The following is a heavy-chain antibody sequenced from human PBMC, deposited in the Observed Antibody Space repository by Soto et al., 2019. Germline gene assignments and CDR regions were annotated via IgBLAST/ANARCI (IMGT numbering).Heavy chain of an antibody. CDR2: INPNSGGT. CDR1: GYTFTGYY. Sequence: ASVKVSCKASGYTFTGYYMHWVRQAPGQGLEWMGWINPNSGGTNYAQKFQGWVTMTRDTSISTAYMELSRLRSDDTAVYYCAKGTRGGYYDSSGAPNAFDIWGQGTMVTVSS. V-gene: IGHV1-2*04. D-gene: IGHD3-22*01. CDR3: AKGTRGGYYDSSGAPNAFDI. J-gene: IGHJ3*02.